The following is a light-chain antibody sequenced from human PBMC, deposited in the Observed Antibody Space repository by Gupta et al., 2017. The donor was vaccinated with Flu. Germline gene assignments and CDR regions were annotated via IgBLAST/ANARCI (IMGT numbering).Light chain of an antibody. CDR1: QSVTHSH. Sequence: IVLTQSPGTLSLSPGERATLSCRASQSVTHSHLAWYQQKPGQAPRLLIYGASSRATGVADRFRGSGSGTDFTLTISRLDPEDFAVYYCQQYGGSPTTFGQGTKAEIK. V-gene: IGKV3-20*01. CDR3: QQYGGSPTT. J-gene: IGKJ1*01. CDR2: GAS.